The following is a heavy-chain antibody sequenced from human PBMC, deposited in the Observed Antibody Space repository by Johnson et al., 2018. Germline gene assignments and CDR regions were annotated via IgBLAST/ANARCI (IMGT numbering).Heavy chain of an antibody. CDR2: IWYDGSNK. V-gene: IGHV3-33*01. J-gene: IGHJ6*02. D-gene: IGHD3-10*01. CDR1: GFRFSSYG. Sequence: QVQLVESGGGVVQPGRSLRLSCAASGFRFSSYGMHWVRQAPGKGLEWVAVIWYDGSNKYYADSVKGRFTISRDNSKNTLYLQMNSLRAEDTAVYYGAREGDGGFLVVPMDVWGQGTTVTVSS. CDR3: AREGDGGFLVVPMDV.